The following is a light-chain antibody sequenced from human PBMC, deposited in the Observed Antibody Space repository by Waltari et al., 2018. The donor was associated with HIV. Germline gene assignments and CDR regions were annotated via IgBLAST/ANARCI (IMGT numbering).Light chain of an antibody. V-gene: IGKV4-1*01. CDR2: WAS. Sequence: DNEMTRSPESLAVCLGERATIYCESSESLLYSANNYNYLAWYQQKPGQPPKLLIYWASTRESGVPERFSGSGSGAQFNLTIRSLRAEDVATYYCQQYYSDLWTFGQGTKVEIK. CDR1: ESLLYSANNYNY. CDR3: QQYYSDLWT. J-gene: IGKJ1*01.